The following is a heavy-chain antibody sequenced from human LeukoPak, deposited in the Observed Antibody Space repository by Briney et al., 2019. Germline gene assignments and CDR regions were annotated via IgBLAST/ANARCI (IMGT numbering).Heavy chain of an antibody. Sequence: GRSLRLSCAASGFTFSSYSMNWVRQAPGKGLEWVSSISSSSSYIYYADSVKGRFTISRDNAKNSLYLQMNSLRAEDTAVYYCARDRSRPRSGWSPTLDYWGQGTLVSVSS. CDR2: ISSSSSYI. V-gene: IGHV3-21*01. J-gene: IGHJ4*02. CDR3: ARDRSRPRSGWSPTLDY. D-gene: IGHD6-19*01. CDR1: GFTFSSYS.